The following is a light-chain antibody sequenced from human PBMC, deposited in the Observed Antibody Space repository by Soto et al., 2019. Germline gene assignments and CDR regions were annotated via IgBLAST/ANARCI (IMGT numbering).Light chain of an antibody. V-gene: IGKV1-5*03. J-gene: IGKJ3*01. CDR1: QSISSW. Sequence: DIQMTQSPSTLSASVGDRVTITCRASQSISSWLAWYQQKPGKAPKLLIYRASNLESGVPSRFTGSGSGTEFTLTISSLQPDDFATYYCQQYKSSIRTFGPGTKVDIK. CDR3: QQYKSSIRT. CDR2: RAS.